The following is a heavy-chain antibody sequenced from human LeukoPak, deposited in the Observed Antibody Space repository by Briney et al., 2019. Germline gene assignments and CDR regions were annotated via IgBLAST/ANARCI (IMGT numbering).Heavy chain of an antibody. CDR3: TRGSLSGSSRDY. J-gene: IGHJ4*02. CDR1: GYTFTGYD. CDR2: MNPNTGDT. Sequence: GASVRVSCKASGYTFTGYDINWVRQATGQGLEWMGWMNPNTGDTGYSHKFQGRVTMTRDTSIDTAYMELSGLTSEHTAVYYCTRGSLSGSSRDYWGQGTLVTVSS. V-gene: IGHV1-8*01. D-gene: IGHD1-26*01.